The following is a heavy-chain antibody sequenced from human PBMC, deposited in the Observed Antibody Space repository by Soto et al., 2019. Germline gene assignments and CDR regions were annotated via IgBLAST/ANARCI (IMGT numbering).Heavy chain of an antibody. V-gene: IGHV3-21*01. Sequence: GGSLRLSCAASGFTFSSYSMNWVRQAPGKGLEWVSSISSSSSYIYYADSVKGRFTISRDNAKNSLYLQMNSLRAEDTAVYYCARDLEYCTKGVCYKLNYYYGMDVWGQGTTVTVSS. CDR3: ARDLEYCTKGVCYKLNYYYGMDV. CDR1: GFTFSSYS. CDR2: ISSSSSYI. D-gene: IGHD2-8*01. J-gene: IGHJ6*02.